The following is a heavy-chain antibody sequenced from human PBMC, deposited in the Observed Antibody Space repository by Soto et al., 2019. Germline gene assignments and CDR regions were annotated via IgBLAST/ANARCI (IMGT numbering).Heavy chain of an antibody. CDR1: GFTVSSYY. CDR3: ARVPSSSYHYFDS. V-gene: IGHV3-66*01. D-gene: IGHD6-13*01. Sequence: GGSLRLSCAASGFTVSSYYMSWVRQAPGKGLEWVSVIYSAGSADFADSVKGRFTISRDNSKNTLYLQMSSLRAEDTAVYYCARVPSSSYHYFDSWGQRTLVPVSS. J-gene: IGHJ4*02. CDR2: IYSAGSA.